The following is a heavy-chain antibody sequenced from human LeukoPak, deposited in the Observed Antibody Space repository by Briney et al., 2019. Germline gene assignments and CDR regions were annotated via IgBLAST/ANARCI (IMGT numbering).Heavy chain of an antibody. CDR2: TYYSGST. CDR1: GGSISSGDYY. V-gene: IGHV4-30-4*01. Sequence: PSQTLSLNCTVSGGSISSGDYYWSWIRQPPGKGLEWIGYTYYSGSTYYNPSLKSRVTISVDTSKNQFSLKLSSVTAADTAVYYCAREVRGVIITTYFYYGMDVWGQGTTVTVSS. J-gene: IGHJ6*02. CDR3: AREVRGVIITTYFYYGMDV. D-gene: IGHD3-10*01.